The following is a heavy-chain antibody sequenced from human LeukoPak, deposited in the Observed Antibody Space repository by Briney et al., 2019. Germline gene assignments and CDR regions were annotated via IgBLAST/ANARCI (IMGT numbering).Heavy chain of an antibody. CDR3: ARLWIVATWFDA. CDR2: IFYSGKT. CDR1: NDSMTSDSYY. D-gene: IGHD2-2*03. J-gene: IGHJ5*02. V-gene: IGHV4-39*02. Sequence: SETLSLTCTVSNDSMTSDSYYWAWVRQPPGKGLEGIGTIFYSGKTYYSASLKSRFTVSLDTSKKNFSLRLSSVTAADTAVYYCARLWIVATWFDAWGQGALVTVSS.